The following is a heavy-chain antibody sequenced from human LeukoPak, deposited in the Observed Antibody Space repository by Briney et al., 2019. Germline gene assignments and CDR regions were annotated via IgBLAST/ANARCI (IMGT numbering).Heavy chain of an antibody. J-gene: IGHJ4*02. V-gene: IGHV3-48*03. Sequence: GGSLRLSCAASGFTFNSYEMNWVRQAPGKGLEWVSYINSGGSAIYYADSVRGRFTISRDNAKNSLYLQMNSLRADDTAVYYCARGGSYVHYWGQGTLVTVSS. CDR1: GFTFNSYE. CDR2: INSGGSAI. CDR3: ARGGSYVHY. D-gene: IGHD1-26*01.